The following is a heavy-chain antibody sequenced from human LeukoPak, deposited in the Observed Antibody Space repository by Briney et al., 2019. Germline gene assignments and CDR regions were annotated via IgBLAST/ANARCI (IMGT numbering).Heavy chain of an antibody. Sequence: PSETLSLTCTVSGYSISSGYYWGWIRQPPGKGLEWIGSIYHSGSTYYNPSLKSRVTISVDTSKNQFSLKLSSVTAADTAVYYCARDLINYGDDPADWYFDLWGRGTLVTVSS. D-gene: IGHD4-17*01. CDR1: GYSISSGYY. V-gene: IGHV4-38-2*02. CDR2: IYHSGST. CDR3: ARDLINYGDDPADWYFDL. J-gene: IGHJ2*01.